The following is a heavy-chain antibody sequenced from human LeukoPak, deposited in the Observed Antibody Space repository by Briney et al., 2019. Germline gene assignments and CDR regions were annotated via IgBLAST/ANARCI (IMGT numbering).Heavy chain of an antibody. CDR2: IYYSGST. D-gene: IGHD3-9*01. CDR3: GRGDWSVDY. CDR1: GDSMTGHY. Sequence: SETLSLTCTVSGDSMTGHYWSWFRQPPGKGLERIGYIYYSGSTDYNPSLKSRVTISVDTSNNQFSLNLNSVTAADTAIYFCGRGDWSVDYWGQGTLVTVSS. V-gene: IGHV4-59*11. J-gene: IGHJ4*02.